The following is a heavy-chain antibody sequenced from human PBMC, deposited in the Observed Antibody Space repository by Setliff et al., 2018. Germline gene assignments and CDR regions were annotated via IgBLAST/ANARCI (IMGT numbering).Heavy chain of an antibody. J-gene: IGHJ6*03. CDR2: TIPLFGST. V-gene: IGHV1-69*05. D-gene: IGHD5-18*01. Sequence: SVTVSCKASGGTFTNYGVSWVRQAPGQGLEWMGGTIPLFGSTDYAQKFHGRVTIITDESTSTADMELSSLTSDDTGVYYCAREGVDTRASTDNRYYMDVWGKGTTVTVSS. CDR1: GGTFTNYG. CDR3: AREGVDTRASTDNRYYMDV.